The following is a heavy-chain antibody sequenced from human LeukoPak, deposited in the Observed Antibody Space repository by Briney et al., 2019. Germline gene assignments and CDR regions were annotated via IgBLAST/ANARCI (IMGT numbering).Heavy chain of an antibody. CDR3: AREWKVVVTYDAFDI. V-gene: IGHV1-2*02. Sequence: ASVKVSCKASGYTFTGYYMHWVRQAPGQGLEWMGWINPNSGGTYSAQKFQGRVSMTSDTSISTAYMELSRLRSDDTAVYYCAREWKVVVTYDAFDIWGQGTMVTVSS. CDR1: GYTFTGYY. J-gene: IGHJ3*02. D-gene: IGHD2-21*02. CDR2: INPNSGGT.